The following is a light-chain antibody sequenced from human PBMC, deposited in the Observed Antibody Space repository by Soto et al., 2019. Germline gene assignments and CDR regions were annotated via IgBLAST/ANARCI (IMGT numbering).Light chain of an antibody. J-gene: IGKJ5*01. Sequence: DVPMTQSPSSLSASVGDRVTITCRASQPISNYLNWYQQKAGEAPKVLIFGASSLQSGVPSKFRGSGYRTDFTLIINNLHPDDFATYYCHQTHAVPLTFGQGTRL. CDR1: QPISNY. CDR3: HQTHAVPLT. CDR2: GAS. V-gene: IGKV1-39*01.